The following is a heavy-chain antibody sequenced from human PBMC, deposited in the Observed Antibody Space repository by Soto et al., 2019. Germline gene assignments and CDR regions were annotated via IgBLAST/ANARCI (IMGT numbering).Heavy chain of an antibody. Sequence: SETLSLTCTVSGVVLGSDAYYRSWIRQHPGKGLEWIGNIYHTGSTYYNPSLKSRVVISLDTSQNQFFLRLSSVTAADTAVYYCARVRGRGRYSSILSDAFDIWGQGTMVTVSS. CDR2: IYHTGST. CDR1: GVVLGSDAYY. V-gene: IGHV4-31*03. CDR3: ARVRGRGRYSSILSDAFDI. D-gene: IGHD6-13*01. J-gene: IGHJ3*02.